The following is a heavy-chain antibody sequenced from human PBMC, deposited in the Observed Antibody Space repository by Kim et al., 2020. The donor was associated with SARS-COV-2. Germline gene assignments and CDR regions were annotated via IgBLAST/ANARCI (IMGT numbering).Heavy chain of an antibody. CDR1: GYTFTSQG. CDR2: ISPLNGKT. V-gene: IGHV1-18*01. CDR3: ARDGGFTRGIDV. Sequence: ASVKVSCKASGYTFTSQGITWVRQAPGQGPEWMGWISPLNGKTKFAQKFEGRVVMTRETSTTTVEMELRSLTSDDTAVYYCARDGGFTRGIDVWGQGTPV. J-gene: IGHJ6*01. D-gene: IGHD2-15*01.